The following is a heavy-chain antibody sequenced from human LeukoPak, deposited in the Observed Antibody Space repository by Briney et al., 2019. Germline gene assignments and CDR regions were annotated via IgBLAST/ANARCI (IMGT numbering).Heavy chain of an antibody. CDR3: ARPYCGGDCYFGSGAFDI. CDR1: GFTFSNYW. Sequence: GGSLRLSCAASGFTFSNYWLTWVRQAPGKGLEWVANIKHDGSDQYYLDSVKGRFTISRDNSKNTLYLQMNSLRAEDTAVYYCARPYCGGDCYFGSGAFDIWGQGTMVTVSS. J-gene: IGHJ3*02. CDR2: IKHDGSDQ. D-gene: IGHD2-21*01. V-gene: IGHV3-7*01.